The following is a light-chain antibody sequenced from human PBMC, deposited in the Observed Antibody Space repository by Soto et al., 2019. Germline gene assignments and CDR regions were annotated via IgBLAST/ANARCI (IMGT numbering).Light chain of an antibody. CDR1: SGSIVSNY. J-gene: IGLJ2*01. CDR2: EDN. CDR3: QSYDSSTHVV. V-gene: IGLV6-57*04. Sequence: NFMLTQPHSVSESPGKTVTISCTRSSGSIVSNYVQWYQQRPGSAPTTVIYEDNQRPSGVPDRFSGSIDSSSNSASLTISGLKTEDEADYYCQSYDSSTHVVFGGGTKLTVL.